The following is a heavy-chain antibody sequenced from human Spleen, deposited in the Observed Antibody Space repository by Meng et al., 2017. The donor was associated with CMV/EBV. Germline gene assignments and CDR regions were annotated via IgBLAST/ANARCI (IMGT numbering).Heavy chain of an antibody. CDR2: ISAHSRLT. Sequence: ASVKVSCKASGYTFTSFGVTWVRQAPGQGLEWLGWISAHSRLTNNAQKVQGRITMTTDTSTSTAYLDLRRLRSDDTAVYYCARGGGHCSSTSCFTSSGYYYGMDVWGQGTTVTVSS. D-gene: IGHD2-2*01. J-gene: IGHJ6*02. CDR3: ARGGGHCSSTSCFTSSGYYYGMDV. V-gene: IGHV1-18*01. CDR1: GYTFTSFG.